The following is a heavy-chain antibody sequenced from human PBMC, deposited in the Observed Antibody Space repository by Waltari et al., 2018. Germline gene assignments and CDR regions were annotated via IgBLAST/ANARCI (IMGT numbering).Heavy chain of an antibody. V-gene: IGHV3-30*02. D-gene: IGHD6-13*01. J-gene: IGHJ4*02. CDR2: IRYDGSNE. Sequence: VQLGESGGGVVKPGGSLRISWAASGFICSNYAMHWVRQAPGKGLEWSSFIRYDGSNEYYADSVKGRFTISRDNSKNTLYLQMNSLRAEDTAVYYCAKGKIGQQLVRDFDYWGQGTLVTVSS. CDR3: AKGKIGQQLVRDFDY. CDR1: GFICSNYA.